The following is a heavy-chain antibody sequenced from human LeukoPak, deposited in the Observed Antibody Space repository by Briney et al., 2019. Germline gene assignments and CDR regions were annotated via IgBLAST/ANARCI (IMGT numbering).Heavy chain of an antibody. CDR1: GYTFTSYY. CDR2: INPSGGST. CDR3: ARGPRITMVRGGQWYYYMDV. V-gene: IGHV1-46*01. J-gene: IGHJ6*03. D-gene: IGHD3-10*01. Sequence: ASVKVSCKASGYTFTSYYIHWVRQAPGQGREWMGLINPSGGSTNYAQKFQGRVTMTRDTSTSTVYMELSSLRSEDTAVYYCARGPRITMVRGGQWYYYMDVWGKGTTVTISS.